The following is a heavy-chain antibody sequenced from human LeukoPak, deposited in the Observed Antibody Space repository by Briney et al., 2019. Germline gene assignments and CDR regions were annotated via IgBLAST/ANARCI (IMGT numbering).Heavy chain of an antibody. CDR3: AKGGLRGGTYNDDF. D-gene: IGHD3-16*01. CDR2: ISGSGGNT. J-gene: IGHJ4*02. Sequence: GGTLRLSCEASGFSFSIYGMSWVRQAPGQGLEGVSGISGSGGNTYYAEALTGRFTVSRDNSKNTLYLQMNSLRAEDTALYYCAKGGLRGGTYNDDFWGQGTLVTVSS. V-gene: IGHV3-23*01. CDR1: GFSFSIYG.